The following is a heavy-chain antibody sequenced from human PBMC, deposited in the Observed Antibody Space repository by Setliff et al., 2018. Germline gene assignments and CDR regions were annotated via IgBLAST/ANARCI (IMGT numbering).Heavy chain of an antibody. CDR3: ARTCSGSGCYAGLES. CDR1: GFTFSTYR. J-gene: IGHJ4*02. Sequence: GGSLRLSCAASGFTFSTYRMHWVCQAPGKGLEWVAIIWDDGGYKYHADSVKGRFTISRDNSKNTLYLQMNSLRPEDTAVYYCARTCSGSGCYAGLESWGQGTPVTAPQ. D-gene: IGHD2-15*01. V-gene: IGHV3-33*08. CDR2: IWDDGGYK.